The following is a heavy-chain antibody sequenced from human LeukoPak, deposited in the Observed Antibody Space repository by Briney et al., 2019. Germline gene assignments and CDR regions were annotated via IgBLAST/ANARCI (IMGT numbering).Heavy chain of an antibody. V-gene: IGHV4-38-2*02. CDR1: GYSISSGYY. J-gene: IGHJ6*03. CDR2: IYHSGST. D-gene: IGHD3-16*01. Sequence: SETLSLTCTVSGYSISSGYYWGWIRQPPGKGLEWIGSIYHSGSTYYNPSLKSRVTISVDTSKNQFSLKLSSVTAADTAVYYCAGGLPFMAAWGKGTTVTASS. CDR3: AGGLPFMAA.